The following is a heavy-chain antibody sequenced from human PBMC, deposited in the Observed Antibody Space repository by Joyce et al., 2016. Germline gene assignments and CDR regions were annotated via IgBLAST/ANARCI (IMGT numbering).Heavy chain of an antibody. CDR3: GSVFEY. CDR2: VDSDGSGT. J-gene: IGHJ4*02. V-gene: IGHV3-74*01. Sequence: EVQLVESGGGLLQPGGSLRLSCAASGFTFTNYWMHWVRQAPGKGLVWVARVDSDGSGTRHADSVKGRFTISRDNAKNMVYLQMNSLRIEDTAVYYCGSVFEYWGRGALVTVSS. CDR1: GFTFTNYW.